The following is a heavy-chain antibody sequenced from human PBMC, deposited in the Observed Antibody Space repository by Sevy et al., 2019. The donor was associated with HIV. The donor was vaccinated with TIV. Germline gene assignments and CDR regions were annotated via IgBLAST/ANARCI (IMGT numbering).Heavy chain of an antibody. V-gene: IGHV3-23*01. CDR2: LSGSGGST. Sequence: GGSLRLSCAASGFTFSNYAMSWVRQTPGKGLEWVSTLSGSGGSTYYADSVQGRFTVSRDNSKRTLYLQMNNLSVEDTATYYCTNSLGGYWGQGTLVTVSS. CDR1: GFTFSNYA. J-gene: IGHJ4*02. D-gene: IGHD7-27*01. CDR3: TNSLGGY.